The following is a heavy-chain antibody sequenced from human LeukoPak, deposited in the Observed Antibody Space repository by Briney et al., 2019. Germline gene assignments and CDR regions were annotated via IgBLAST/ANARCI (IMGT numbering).Heavy chain of an antibody. D-gene: IGHD2-2*01. CDR3: AKLPRGYCSSTSCSYFDY. CDR1: GFTFSSYA. Sequence: AGSLRLSCAASGFTFSSYAMSWVRQAPGKGLEWVSAISGSGGSTYYADSVKGRFTISRDNSKNTLYLQMNSLRAEDTAVYYCAKLPRGYCSSTSCSYFDYWGQGTLVTVSS. CDR2: ISGSGGST. V-gene: IGHV3-23*01. J-gene: IGHJ4*01.